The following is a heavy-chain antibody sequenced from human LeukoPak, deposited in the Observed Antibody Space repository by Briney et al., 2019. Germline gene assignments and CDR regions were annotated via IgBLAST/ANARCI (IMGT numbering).Heavy chain of an antibody. D-gene: IGHD2-15*01. CDR3: ARAVLYCSGGSCYSGWFDP. CDR1: GDSLRRGEFY. CDR2: IYNSGGT. J-gene: IGHJ5*02. V-gene: IGHV4-30-4*01. Sequence: SQTLSLTCTVSGDSLRRGEFYWSWIRQPPGKGLEWIAYIYNSGGTYYNPALKSRVTMSDDTSKNQFSLNLTSVTAADTAVYYCARAVLYCSGGSCYSGWFDPWGQGTLVTVSS.